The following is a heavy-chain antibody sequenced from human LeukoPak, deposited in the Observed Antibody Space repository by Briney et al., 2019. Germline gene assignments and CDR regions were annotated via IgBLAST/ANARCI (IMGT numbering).Heavy chain of an antibody. J-gene: IGHJ3*01. CDR1: GFTFSGYW. CDR3: ARGVYAFDA. Sequence: GGSLRLSCAASGFTFSGYWMTWVRQAPGTGLEWVTYMNEGGSEIYYLDSVKGRFTISRDNGKNSLYLQMNSLRVEDTAVYYCARGVYAFDAWGQGTMVTVSS. D-gene: IGHD6-6*01. CDR2: MNEGGSEI. V-gene: IGHV3-7*01.